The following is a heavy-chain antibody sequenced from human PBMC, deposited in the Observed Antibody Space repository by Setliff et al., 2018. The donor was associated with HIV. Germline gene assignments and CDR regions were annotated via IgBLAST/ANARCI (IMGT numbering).Heavy chain of an antibody. CDR2: IYHSGST. Sequence: GVSISSSNWWSWVRQPPGKGLEWIGEIYHSGSTNYNPSLKSRVTISVDKSKNQFSLKLSSVTAADTAVYYCARPHYDSSGMVGFDPWGQGTLVTVSS. J-gene: IGHJ5*02. CDR1: GVSISSSNW. V-gene: IGHV4-4*02. D-gene: IGHD3-22*01. CDR3: ARPHYDSSGMVGFDP.